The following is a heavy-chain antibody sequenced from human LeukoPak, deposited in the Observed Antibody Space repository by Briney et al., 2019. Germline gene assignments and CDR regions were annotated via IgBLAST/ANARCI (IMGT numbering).Heavy chain of an antibody. Sequence: GGSLRLSCAASGFTFSNSVMSWVRQAPGKGLEWVSSINDSGGSAYYADSVKGRFTISRDNSKNTLYLQMSSLRAEDTAVYYCARGVSGWPYYLDYWGRGALVTVSS. D-gene: IGHD6-19*01. J-gene: IGHJ4*02. CDR1: GFTFSNSV. CDR3: ARGVSGWPYYLDY. CDR2: INDSGGSA. V-gene: IGHV3-23*01.